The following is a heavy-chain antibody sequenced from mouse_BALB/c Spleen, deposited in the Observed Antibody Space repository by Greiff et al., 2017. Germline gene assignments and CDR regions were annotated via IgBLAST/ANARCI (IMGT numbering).Heavy chain of an antibody. V-gene: IGHV3-2*02. CDR3: ALYGSSYFDY. CDR1: GYSITSDYA. Sequence: EVQGVESGPGLVKPSQSLSLTCTVTGYSITSDYAWNWIRQFPGNKLEWMGYISYSGSTSYNPSLKSRISITRDTSKNQFFLQLNSVTTEDTATYYCALYGSSYFDYWGQGTTLTVSS. CDR2: ISYSGST. D-gene: IGHD1-1*01. J-gene: IGHJ2*01.